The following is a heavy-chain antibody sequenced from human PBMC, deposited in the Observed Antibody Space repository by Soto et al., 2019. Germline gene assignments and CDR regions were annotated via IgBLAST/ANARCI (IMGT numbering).Heavy chain of an antibody. J-gene: IGHJ4*02. V-gene: IGHV4-59*08. CDR2: TDYSGNT. CDR1: SDSISSYY. D-gene: IGHD6-19*01. Sequence: QVQLQESGPGLVRPSETLSLTCTVSSDSISSYYWLWIRQSPGKGLEWIGYTDYSGNTNYNPSLKSRVTISGDTSKNQFSLRLSSVTAADTALYYCARAVGDPLYYLDYWGQGTLVTVSS. CDR3: ARAVGDPLYYLDY.